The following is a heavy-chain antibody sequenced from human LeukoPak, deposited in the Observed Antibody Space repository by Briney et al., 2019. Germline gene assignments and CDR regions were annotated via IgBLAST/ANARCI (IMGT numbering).Heavy chain of an antibody. CDR2: ISSSSSTI. J-gene: IGHJ4*02. Sequence: GGSLRLSCAASGFTFSSYSMNWVRQAPGKGLEWVSYISSSSSTIYYADSVKGRFTISRDNAKNTLYLQMNSLRAEDTAVYYCAKDRYDFWSGRGLDYWGQGTLVTVSS. D-gene: IGHD3-3*01. V-gene: IGHV3-48*04. CDR3: AKDRYDFWSGRGLDY. CDR1: GFTFSSYS.